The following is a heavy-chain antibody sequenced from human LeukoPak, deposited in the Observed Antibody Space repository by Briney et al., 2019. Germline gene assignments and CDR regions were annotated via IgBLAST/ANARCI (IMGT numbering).Heavy chain of an antibody. Sequence: GGSLRLSCAASGFPFSTYWMSWVRQASGKGLEWVGRIRSKANSYATACAASVKGRFTISRDDSKNTAYLQMNSLKTEDTAVYYCTRHRVTTDYYYYMDVWGKGTTVTVSS. D-gene: IGHD4-17*01. CDR3: TRHRVTTDYYYYMDV. CDR1: GFPFSTYW. CDR2: IRSKANSYAT. V-gene: IGHV3-73*01. J-gene: IGHJ6*03.